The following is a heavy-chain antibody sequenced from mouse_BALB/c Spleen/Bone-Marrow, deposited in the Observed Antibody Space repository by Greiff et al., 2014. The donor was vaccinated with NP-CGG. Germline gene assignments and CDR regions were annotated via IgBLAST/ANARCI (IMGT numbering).Heavy chain of an antibody. CDR3: ATLTGTFDY. D-gene: IGHD4-1*01. Sequence: EVQLQQSVAELVKPEASVKLSCTASGFNIKDTYMNWVKQRAEQCLEWIGRIDPANGYTEYDPKFQGKATIIADTSSNTAYLQLGSLTSEDTAVYYCATLTGTFDYWAQGTTLTVSS. CDR2: IDPANGYT. V-gene: IGHV14-3*02. J-gene: IGHJ2*01. CDR1: GFNIKDTY.